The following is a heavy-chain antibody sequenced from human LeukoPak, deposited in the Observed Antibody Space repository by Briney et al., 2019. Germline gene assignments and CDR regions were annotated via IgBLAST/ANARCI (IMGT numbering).Heavy chain of an antibody. CDR2: IYYSGST. Sequence: SQTLSLTCTVSGGSISSGSYYWSWIRQPAGKGLEWIGYIYYSGSTNYNPSLKSRVTISVDTSKNQFSLRLSSVTAADTAVYYCARRHYDFWSGYLNWFDPWGQGTLVTVSS. J-gene: IGHJ5*02. CDR3: ARRHYDFWSGYLNWFDP. D-gene: IGHD3-3*01. CDR1: GGSISSGSYY. V-gene: IGHV4-61*09.